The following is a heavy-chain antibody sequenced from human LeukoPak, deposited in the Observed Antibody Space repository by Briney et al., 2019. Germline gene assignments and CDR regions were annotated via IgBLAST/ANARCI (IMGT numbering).Heavy chain of an antibody. D-gene: IGHD3-3*01. Sequence: PSETLSLTCAVYGGSFSGYYWSWIRQPPGKGLEWIGEINHSGSTNYNPSLKSRVTISVDTSKNQFSLKLSSGTAADTAVYYCARGERLVLLEKVNWFDPWGQGTLVTVSS. CDR3: ARGERLVLLEKVNWFDP. J-gene: IGHJ5*02. V-gene: IGHV4-34*01. CDR1: GGSFSGYY. CDR2: INHSGST.